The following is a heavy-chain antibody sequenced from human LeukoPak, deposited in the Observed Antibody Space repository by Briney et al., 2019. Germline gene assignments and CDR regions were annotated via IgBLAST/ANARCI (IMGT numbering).Heavy chain of an antibody. CDR3: ASCSGGSCYNFDY. Sequence: SVKVSCKASGGTFNSYAISWVRQAPGQGLEWMGRIIPIFGTANYAQKFQGRVTITTDGSTSTAYMELSSLRSEDTAVYYCASCSGGSCYNFDYWGQGTLVTVSS. V-gene: IGHV1-69*05. CDR1: GGTFNSYA. J-gene: IGHJ4*02. D-gene: IGHD2-15*01. CDR2: IIPIFGTA.